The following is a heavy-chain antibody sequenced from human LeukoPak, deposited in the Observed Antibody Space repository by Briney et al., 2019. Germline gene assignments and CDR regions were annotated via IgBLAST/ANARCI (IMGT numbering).Heavy chain of an antibody. D-gene: IGHD6-13*01. V-gene: IGHV4-30-2*01. CDR2: IYYSGNT. J-gene: IGHJ2*01. CDR1: GDSINSGGYS. CDR3: AREDSSSTRSSWPGYWYFDL. Sequence: PSQTLSLTCVVSGDSINSGGYSWSWIRQPPGKGLEWIGHIYYSGNTYYNPSLKSRVSISVDRAKNQFSLKVTSVTAADTAVYYCAREDSSSTRSSWPGYWYFDLWGRGTLVTVSS.